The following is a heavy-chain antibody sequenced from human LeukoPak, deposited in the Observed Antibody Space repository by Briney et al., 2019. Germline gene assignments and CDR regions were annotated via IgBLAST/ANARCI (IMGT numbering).Heavy chain of an antibody. CDR1: GFTFSSYG. CDR3: AKRGSGYDSDY. J-gene: IGHJ4*02. D-gene: IGHD5-12*01. Sequence: GRSLRLSCAASGFTFSSYGMNWVRQAPGKGLEWVAIISYDGSYKYYADSVKGRFTISRDNSKNTLYLQMNSLRGDDTAVYYCAKRGSGYDSDYWGQGTLVTVSS. V-gene: IGHV3-30*18. CDR2: ISYDGSYK.